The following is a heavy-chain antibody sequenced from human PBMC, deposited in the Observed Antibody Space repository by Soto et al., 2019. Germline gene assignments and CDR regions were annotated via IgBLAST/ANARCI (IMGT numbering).Heavy chain of an antibody. D-gene: IGHD3-10*01. CDR1: GGSISSYY. Sequence: QVQLQESGPGLVKPSETLSLSCTVSGGSISSYYWSWIRQPPGKGMEWIGYVHHSWGSTYNPSLPXXVXXSLDTSKSQFSLKLTSATATDTAVYYCARQGFGALPGLVDVWGQGTTVTVSS. CDR3: ARQGFGALPGLVDV. CDR2: VHHSWGS. V-gene: IGHV4-59*08. J-gene: IGHJ6*02.